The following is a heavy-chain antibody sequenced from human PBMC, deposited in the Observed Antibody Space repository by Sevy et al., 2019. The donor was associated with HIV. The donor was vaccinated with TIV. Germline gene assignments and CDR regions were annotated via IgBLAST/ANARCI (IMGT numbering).Heavy chain of an antibody. V-gene: IGHV3-21*01. D-gene: IGHD3-10*01. CDR1: GFTFSSYS. Sequence: GESLKISCAASGFTFSSYSMNWVRQAPGKGLEWVSSISSSSSYIYYADSVKGRFTISRDNAKNSLYLQMNSLRAEDTAGYYCARDSLSPYYYGSGSYYKYYYYYGMDVWGQGTTVTVSS. CDR2: ISSSSSYI. J-gene: IGHJ6*02. CDR3: ARDSLSPYYYGSGSYYKYYYYYGMDV.